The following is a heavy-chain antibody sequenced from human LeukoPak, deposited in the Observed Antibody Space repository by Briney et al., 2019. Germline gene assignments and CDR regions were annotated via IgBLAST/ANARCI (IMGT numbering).Heavy chain of an antibody. CDR3: ARESYDSSGYYPVY. CDR2: IYYSGST. J-gene: IGHJ4*02. V-gene: IGHV4-61*01. D-gene: IGHD3-22*01. Sequence: SETLSLTCTVSGGSVSSGSYYWSWIRQPPGKGLEWIGYIYYSGSTNYNPSLKSRVTISVDTSKNQFSLKLSSVTAADTAVYYCARESYDSSGYYPVYWGQGTLVTVSS. CDR1: GGSVSSGSYY.